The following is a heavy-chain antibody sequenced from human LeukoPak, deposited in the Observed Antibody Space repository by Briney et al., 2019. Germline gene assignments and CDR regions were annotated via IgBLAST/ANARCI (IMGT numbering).Heavy chain of an antibody. J-gene: IGHJ4*02. Sequence: SETLSLTCTVSGDSISSGSYYWSWIRQPAGKGLEWIGRIYRSGRTNYNPSLKSRVTISVDTSKNQFSLRLSSVTAADTAVCYCAREWGYSSGWYPLGYWGQGTLVTVSS. CDR3: AREWGYSSGWYPLGY. V-gene: IGHV4-61*02. D-gene: IGHD6-19*01. CDR2: IYRSGRT. CDR1: GDSISSGSYY.